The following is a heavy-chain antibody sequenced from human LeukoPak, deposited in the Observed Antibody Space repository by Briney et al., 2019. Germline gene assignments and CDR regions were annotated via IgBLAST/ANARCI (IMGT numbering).Heavy chain of an antibody. D-gene: IGHD6-25*01. CDR3: ARVFRGGGQRDAFDI. CDR2: INPNSGGT. Sequence: GASVKVSCKASGYTFTGYYMHWVRQAPGQELEWMGWINPNSGGTNYAQKLQGRVTMTRDTSISTAYMELSRLRSDDTAVYYCARVFRGGGQRDAFDIWGQGTMVTVSS. J-gene: IGHJ3*02. V-gene: IGHV1-2*02. CDR1: GYTFTGYY.